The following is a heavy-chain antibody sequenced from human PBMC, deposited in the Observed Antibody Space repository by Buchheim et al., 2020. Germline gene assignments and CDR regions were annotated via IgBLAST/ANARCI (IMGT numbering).Heavy chain of an antibody. CDR1: GGSVSSGSYY. Sequence: HVQLQESGPGLVKPSETLSLTCTVSGGSVSSGSYYWSWIRQPPGEGLEWIGYFHYSGSPTYNPSLKSRITISVDTSKNQLSLQLSSVTAADTAVYYCARRLDYNYLYYWGQGTL. J-gene: IGHJ4*02. CDR3: ARRLDYNYLYY. D-gene: IGHD4-11*01. V-gene: IGHV4-61*01. CDR2: FHYSGSP.